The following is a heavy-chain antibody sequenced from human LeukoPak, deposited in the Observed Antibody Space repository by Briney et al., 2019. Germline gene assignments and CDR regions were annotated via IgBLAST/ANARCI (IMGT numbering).Heavy chain of an antibody. J-gene: IGHJ3*02. Sequence: GRSLRLSCAASGFTFSSYAMHWVRQAPGKGLEWVAVISYDGSNKYYADSVKGRFTISRDNSKNTLYLQMNSLRAEDTAVYYCARDFVGAGAFDIWGQGTMVTVSS. CDR3: ARDFVGAGAFDI. CDR1: GFTFSSYA. CDR2: ISYDGSNK. V-gene: IGHV3-30-3*01. D-gene: IGHD1-26*01.